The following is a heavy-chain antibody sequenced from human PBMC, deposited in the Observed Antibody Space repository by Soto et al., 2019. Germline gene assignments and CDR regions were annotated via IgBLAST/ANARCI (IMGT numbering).Heavy chain of an antibody. J-gene: IGHJ4*02. D-gene: IGHD2-21*01. Sequence: PGGSLRLSCAASGFTFSSYAIHWVRQAPGKGLEWVALISYDGSNTYYADSVKGRFTISRDNSKNTMYLQMNSLRAEDTAVYYCARFSTLRPLFPPFWGQGTLVTVSS. CDR1: GFTFSSYA. CDR3: ARFSTLRPLFPPF. CDR2: ISYDGSNT. V-gene: IGHV3-30-3*01.